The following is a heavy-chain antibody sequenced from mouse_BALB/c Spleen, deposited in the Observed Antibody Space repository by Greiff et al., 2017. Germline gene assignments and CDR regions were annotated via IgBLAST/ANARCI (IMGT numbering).Heavy chain of an antibody. Sequence: VQLKESGPELVKPGASVKMSCKASGYTFTSYVMHWVKQKPGQGIEWIGYINPYNDGTKYNEKFKGKATLTSDKSSSTAYMELSSLTSEDSAVYYCARSYYGSSYYFDYWGQGTTLTVSS. J-gene: IGHJ2*01. D-gene: IGHD1-1*01. CDR3: ARSYYGSSYYFDY. CDR1: GYTFTSYV. V-gene: IGHV1-14*01. CDR2: INPYNDGT.